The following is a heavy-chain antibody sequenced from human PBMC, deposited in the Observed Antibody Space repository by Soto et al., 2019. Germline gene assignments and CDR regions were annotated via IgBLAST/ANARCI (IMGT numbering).Heavy chain of an antibody. V-gene: IGHV1-18*04. J-gene: IGHJ6*02. CDR3: ARIADCSTTSCSFPSRFHVRGYYYYYGLDV. CDR1: TYAFTSYG. CDR2: ISAYNGNS. Sequence: QVQLVQSGAEVKKPGASVKVTCKASTYAFTSYGITWVRQAPGQGLEWVGWISAYNGNSNYAQKYEGRVTMTTDTSTSTAYMELSSLRSDDTAVYYCARIADCSTTSCSFPSRFHVRGYYYYYGLDVWGQGTTVTVSS. D-gene: IGHD2-2*01.